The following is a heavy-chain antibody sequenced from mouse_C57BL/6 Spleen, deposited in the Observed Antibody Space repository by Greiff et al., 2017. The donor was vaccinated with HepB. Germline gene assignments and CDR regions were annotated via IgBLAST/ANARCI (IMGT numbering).Heavy chain of an antibody. J-gene: IGHJ3*01. Sequence: QVHVKQSGAELVRPGSSVKLSCKASGYTFTSYWMDWVKQRPGQGLEWIGNIYPSDSETHYNQKFKDKATLTVDKSSSTAYMQLSSLTSEDSAVYYCARRNDYDERGFAYWGQGTLVTVSA. D-gene: IGHD2-4*01. CDR2: IYPSDSET. V-gene: IGHV1-61*01. CDR1: GYTFTSYW. CDR3: ARRNDYDERGFAY.